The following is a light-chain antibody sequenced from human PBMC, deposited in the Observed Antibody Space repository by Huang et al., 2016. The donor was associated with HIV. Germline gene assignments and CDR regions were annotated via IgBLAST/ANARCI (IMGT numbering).Light chain of an antibody. J-gene: IGKJ5*01. CDR3: QQSYSALSS. CDR2: SAS. CDR1: QNINTY. V-gene: IGKV1-39*01. Sequence: IQMTQSPTSLSASIGDRVSIACRASQNINTYLNWYQQKPGKAPKLLISSASTLHSGVPSRFSGSGSGTDFTLTSRGLQLDDFATYYCQQSYSALSSFGPGTRL.